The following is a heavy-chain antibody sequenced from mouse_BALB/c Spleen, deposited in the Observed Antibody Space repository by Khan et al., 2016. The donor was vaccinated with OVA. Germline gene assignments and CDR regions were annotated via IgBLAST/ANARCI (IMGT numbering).Heavy chain of an antibody. CDR3: ARAGYGGFAY. J-gene: IGHJ3*01. D-gene: IGHD1-1*02. CDR1: GFTFSDYY. CDR2: ISDGGSHT. Sequence: EVELVESGGGLVKPGGSLKLSCAASGFTFSDYYMYWVRQTPEKRLEWVATISDGGSHTYYPDSVKGRFTISRDNAKNNLYLQMSSLKSEDTAMYYCARAGYGGFAYWGQGTLVTVSA. V-gene: IGHV5-4*02.